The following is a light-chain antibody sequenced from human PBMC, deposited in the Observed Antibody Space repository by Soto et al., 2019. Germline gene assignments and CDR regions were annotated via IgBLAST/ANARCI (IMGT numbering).Light chain of an antibody. J-gene: IGKJ4*01. V-gene: IGKV3-11*01. CDR2: GAS. CDR3: QERSNWPRGT. Sequence: IVLTQSPGTLSLSPGETATLSCRASQSVTTQLAWYQQKPGQAPRFLIYGASSRATGIPDRFSGWGSGTDFTLTISSLEPEDFAVYYCQERSNWPRGTFGGGTKVDIK. CDR1: QSVTTQ.